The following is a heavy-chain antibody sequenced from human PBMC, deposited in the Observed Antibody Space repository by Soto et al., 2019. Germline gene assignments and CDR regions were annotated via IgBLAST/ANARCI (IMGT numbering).Heavy chain of an antibody. D-gene: IGHD3-22*01. V-gene: IGHV1-69*01. J-gene: IGHJ4*02. CDR2: IIPIFGTA. CDR1: GGTFSSYA. CDR3: ARGAYYYDSSGYSFDY. Sequence: QVQLVQSGAEVKKPGSSVKVSCKASGGTFSSYAISWVRQAPGQGLEWMGGIIPIFGTANYAQKFQGRVTITADEATSTAYMELSSLRSEDTAVYYCARGAYYYDSSGYSFDYWGQGTLVTVSS.